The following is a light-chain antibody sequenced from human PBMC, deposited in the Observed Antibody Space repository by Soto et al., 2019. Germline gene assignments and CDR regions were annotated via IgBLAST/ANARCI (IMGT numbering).Light chain of an antibody. CDR3: QQYNNWPGIT. CDR1: QSVSSN. Sequence: EIVMTQSRATLSVSPGERATLSCRASQSVSSNLAWYQKKPGQAPRLLIYGASTRATGIPARFSGSGSGTAFTLTISSLQSEDFAVYYCQQYNNWPGITFGQGTRLEIK. CDR2: GAS. J-gene: IGKJ5*01. V-gene: IGKV3-15*01.